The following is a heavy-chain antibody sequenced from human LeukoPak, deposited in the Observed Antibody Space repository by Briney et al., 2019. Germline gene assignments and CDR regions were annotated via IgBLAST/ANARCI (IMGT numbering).Heavy chain of an antibody. V-gene: IGHV3-48*03. CDR1: GFTFSSYE. CDR3: ARETPYSSSWTVFDY. Sequence: GGSLRLSCAASGFTFSSYEMNWVRQAPGKGLEWVSYISSSGSTIYYADSVKGRFTISRDNAKNSLYLQMNSLRAEDTAVYYCARETPYSSSWTVFDYWGQGTLVTVSS. J-gene: IGHJ4*02. CDR2: ISSSGSTI. D-gene: IGHD6-13*01.